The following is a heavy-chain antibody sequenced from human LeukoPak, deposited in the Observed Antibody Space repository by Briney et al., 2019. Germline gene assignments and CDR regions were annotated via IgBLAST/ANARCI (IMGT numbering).Heavy chain of an antibody. CDR1: GFTFSSYW. CDR2: IKQDGSEK. J-gene: IGHJ4*02. V-gene: IGHV3-7*04. CDR3: ARDEFYDSSAYYPPFDY. Sequence: GGSLRLSCAASGFTFSSYWMCWVRQAPGKGLEWVANIKQDGSEKYYVDSVKGRFTTSRDNAKISLYLQMNSLRAEDTAVYYCARDEFYDSSAYYPPFDYWGQGILVTVSS. D-gene: IGHD3-22*01.